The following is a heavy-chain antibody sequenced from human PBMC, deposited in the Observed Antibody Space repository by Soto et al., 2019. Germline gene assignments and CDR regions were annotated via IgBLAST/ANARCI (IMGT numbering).Heavy chain of an antibody. CDR3: ARVRRGQGWFDP. CDR1: GGSFSGYY. J-gene: IGHJ5*02. Sequence: PSETLSLTCAVYGGSFSGYYWSWIRQPPGKGLEWIGEINQSGSTNYNPSLKSRVTISVDTSKNQFSLKLSSVTAADTAVYYCARVRRGQGWFDPWGQGTLVTVSS. D-gene: IGHD5-12*01. V-gene: IGHV4-34*01. CDR2: INQSGST.